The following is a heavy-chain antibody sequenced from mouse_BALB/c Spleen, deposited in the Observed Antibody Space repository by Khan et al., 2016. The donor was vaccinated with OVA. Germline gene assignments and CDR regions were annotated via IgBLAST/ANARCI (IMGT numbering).Heavy chain of an antibody. J-gene: IGHJ3*01. CDR3: AREGAYYRSDGWFSY. Sequence: VQLQESGAELARPAASVKMSCKASGYTFTTYTMHWVKQRPGQGLEWIGYINPSNGYTNYNQKFKDKSTLTADKSSSTAYMQLSSLTSDYSAVYYCAREGAYYRSDGWFSYWGQGTLVTVSA. V-gene: IGHV1-4*01. CDR1: GYTFTTYT. D-gene: IGHD2-14*01. CDR2: INPSNGYT.